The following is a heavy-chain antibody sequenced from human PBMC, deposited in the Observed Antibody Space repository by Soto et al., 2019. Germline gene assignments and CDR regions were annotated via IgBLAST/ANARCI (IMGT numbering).Heavy chain of an antibody. Sequence: LVTLSLTCSVADGSISSYYLSWIRQPPGKGLEWIGYIYYSGSTNYNPSLKSRVTISVDTSKNQFSLKLSSVTAADTAVYYCASLKGSGGYYNLNYYYYGMDVWGQGTTVTVSS. CDR1: DGSISSYY. CDR2: IYYSGST. D-gene: IGHD3-10*01. J-gene: IGHJ6*02. CDR3: ASLKGSGGYYNLNYYYYGMDV. V-gene: IGHV4-59*01.